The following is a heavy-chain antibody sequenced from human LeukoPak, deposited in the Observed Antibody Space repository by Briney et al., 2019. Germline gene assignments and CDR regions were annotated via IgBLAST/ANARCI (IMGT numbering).Heavy chain of an antibody. J-gene: IGHJ5*02. CDR1: GYTFTSYD. CDR3: ARGNYYDSSGYYLRWFDP. CDR2: MNPNSGNT. D-gene: IGHD3-22*01. Sequence: GASVKVPCKASGYTFTSYDINWVRQATGQGLEWMGWMNPNSGNTGYAQKFQGRVTITRNTSISTAYMELSSLRSEDTAVYYCARGNYYDSSGYYLRWFDPWGQGTLVTVSS. V-gene: IGHV1-8*03.